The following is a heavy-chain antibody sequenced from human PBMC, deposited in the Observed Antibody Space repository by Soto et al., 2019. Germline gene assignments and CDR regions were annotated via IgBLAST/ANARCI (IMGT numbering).Heavy chain of an antibody. CDR3: ASGHGVFDY. Sequence: PSETLSLTCAVYGGSFIDYYWSWIRQSPGKGLEWIGEINHSGSTNSNPSLKSRVTMSVDTSKNQFSLKITSVTAADAAVYYCASGHGVFDYWGQGSPVTVSS. V-gene: IGHV4-34*01. CDR1: GGSFIDYY. D-gene: IGHD3-16*01. J-gene: IGHJ4*02. CDR2: INHSGST.